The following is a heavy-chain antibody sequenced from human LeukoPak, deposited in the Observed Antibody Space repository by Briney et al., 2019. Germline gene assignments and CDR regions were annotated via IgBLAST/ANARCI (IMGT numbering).Heavy chain of an antibody. V-gene: IGHV3-7*03. CDR3: ARGRRKIVVVPAATALDY. Sequence: GGSLRLSYAASGFTFSSYWMSWVRQAPGKGLEWVANIKQDGSEKYYVDSVKGRFTISRDNAKNSLYLQMNSLRAEDTAVYYCARGRRKIVVVPAATALDYWGQGTLVTVSS. CDR1: GFTFSSYW. D-gene: IGHD2-2*01. CDR2: IKQDGSEK. J-gene: IGHJ4*02.